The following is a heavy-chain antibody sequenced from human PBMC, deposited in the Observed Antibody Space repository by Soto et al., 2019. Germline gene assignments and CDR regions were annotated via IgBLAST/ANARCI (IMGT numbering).Heavy chain of an antibody. D-gene: IGHD4-17*01. CDR2: IWYDGSNK. Sequence: QVQLVESGGGVVQPGRSLRLSCAASGFTFSSYGMHWVRQAPGKGLEWVAVIWYDGSNKYYADSVKGRFTISRDNSKNTLYLQMNSLRAEDPAVYYCARDHVGGDYWYYFDYWGQGTLVTVSS. CDR3: ARDHVGGDYWYYFDY. J-gene: IGHJ4*02. CDR1: GFTFSSYG. V-gene: IGHV3-33*01.